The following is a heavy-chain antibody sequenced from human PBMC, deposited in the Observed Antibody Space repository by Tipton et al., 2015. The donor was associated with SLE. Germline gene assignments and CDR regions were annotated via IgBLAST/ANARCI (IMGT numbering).Heavy chain of an antibody. D-gene: IGHD2-15*01. CDR1: GESLSGHY. Sequence: TLSLTCTVYGESLSGHYWVWIRQPPGKGLEWIGDINHSGRIDYNPSLMSRVTISEATSKNQFSLTLTSVTAADTAVYYCAREWSSFDFWGQGTLVTVSS. CDR3: AREWSSFDF. CDR2: INHSGRI. J-gene: IGHJ4*02. V-gene: IGHV4-34*01.